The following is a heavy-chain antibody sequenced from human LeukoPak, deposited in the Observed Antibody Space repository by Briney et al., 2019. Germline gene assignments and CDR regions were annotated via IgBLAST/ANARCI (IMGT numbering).Heavy chain of an antibody. CDR3: AREYYYDSSGSVDY. V-gene: IGHV1-18*01. J-gene: IGHJ4*02. CDR2: ISAYNGNT. D-gene: IGHD3-22*01. Sequence: ASVKVSCKASGYTFTSYGISWMRQAPGRGLEWMGWISAYNGNTNYAQKLQGRVTMTTDTSTSTAYMELRSLRSDDTAVYYCAREYYYDSSGSVDYWGQGTLVTVSS. CDR1: GYTFTSYG.